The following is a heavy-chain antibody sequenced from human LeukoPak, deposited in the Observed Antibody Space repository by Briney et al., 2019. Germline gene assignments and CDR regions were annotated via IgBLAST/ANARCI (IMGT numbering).Heavy chain of an antibody. J-gene: IGHJ6*02. Sequence: ASVKVSCKASGYTFTSYGISWVRQAPGQGLEWMGWISAYNGNTNYAQKLQGRVTMTTDTSTSTAYMELRSLGSDDTAVYYCARVVYYDIYYGMDVWGQGTTVTVSS. V-gene: IGHV1-18*01. CDR1: GYTFTSYG. CDR2: ISAYNGNT. CDR3: ARVVYYDIYYGMDV. D-gene: IGHD3-9*01.